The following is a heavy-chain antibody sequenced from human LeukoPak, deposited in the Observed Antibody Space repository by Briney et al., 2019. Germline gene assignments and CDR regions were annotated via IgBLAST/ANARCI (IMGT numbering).Heavy chain of an antibody. Sequence: SETLSLTCTVSVGSISSYYWSWIRQPAGKGLEWIGRIYTSGSTNYSPSLKSRVTMSVDTSKNQFSLKLSSVTAADTAVYYCARVGYDYVWGSYRPPYYMDVWGKGTTVTVSS. V-gene: IGHV4-4*07. D-gene: IGHD3-16*02. J-gene: IGHJ6*03. CDR1: VGSISSYY. CDR2: IYTSGST. CDR3: ARVGYDYVWGSYRPPYYMDV.